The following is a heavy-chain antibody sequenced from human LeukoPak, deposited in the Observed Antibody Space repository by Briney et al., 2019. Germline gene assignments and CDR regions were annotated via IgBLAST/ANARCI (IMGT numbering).Heavy chain of an antibody. CDR2: ISRRGDSV. CDR3: ARDLFSQSYDSSGYFDY. V-gene: IGHV3-11*01. Sequence: GGSLRLSCEASGFSFRGYYMNWLRQAPGKGLEWLSFISRRGDSVLYADSVKGRSTISRDNAKSTLYLEMDSLTVEDTAVYYCARDLFSQSYDSSGYFDYWGQGVLVTVSS. CDR1: GFSFRGYY. J-gene: IGHJ4*02. D-gene: IGHD3-22*01.